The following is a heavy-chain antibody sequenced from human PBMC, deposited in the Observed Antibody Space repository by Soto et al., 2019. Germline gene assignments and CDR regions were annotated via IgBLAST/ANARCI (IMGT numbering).Heavy chain of an antibody. CDR2: IYYSGST. CDR3: ARSGYGDYYFDY. D-gene: IGHD4-17*01. CDR1: GGSISSGGYY. J-gene: IGHJ4*02. Sequence: QVQLQESGPGLVKPSQTLSLTCTVSGGSISSGGYYWSWIRQHPGKGLEWIGYIYYSGSTYYNPSLKSRVTISVDTSKNLFSLKLSSVTAADTAVYYCARSGYGDYYFDYWGQGTLVTVSS. V-gene: IGHV4-31*03.